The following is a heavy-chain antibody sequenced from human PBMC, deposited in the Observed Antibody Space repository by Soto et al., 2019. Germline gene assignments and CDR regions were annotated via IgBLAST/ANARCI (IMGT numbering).Heavy chain of an antibody. CDR2: MNPNSGNT. Sequence: ASVKVSCKASGYTFTSYDINWVRQATGQGLEWMGWMNPNSGNTGYAQKFQGRVTMTRNTSISTAYMELSSLRSEDTAVYYCKTRGYYYDSSGYYPIDYWGQGTLVTVSS. J-gene: IGHJ4*02. CDR3: KTRGYYYDSSGYYPIDY. V-gene: IGHV1-8*01. D-gene: IGHD3-22*01. CDR1: GYTFTSYD.